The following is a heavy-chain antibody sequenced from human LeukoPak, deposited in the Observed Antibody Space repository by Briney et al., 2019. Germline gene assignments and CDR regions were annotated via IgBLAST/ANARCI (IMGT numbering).Heavy chain of an antibody. CDR2: IKHDGSEK. Sequence: GGSLRLSCAASGFIFTGYFMSWVRQAPRKGLEWVASIKHDGSEKYYVDSVRGRFTISRDNTKNLLYLQMSSLRAEDTAVYYCATDRGWRTSGYYLYYLEYWGQGTLVTFSS. CDR1: GFIFTGYF. J-gene: IGHJ4*02. CDR3: ATDRGWRTSGYYLYYLEY. V-gene: IGHV3-7*01. D-gene: IGHD3-3*01.